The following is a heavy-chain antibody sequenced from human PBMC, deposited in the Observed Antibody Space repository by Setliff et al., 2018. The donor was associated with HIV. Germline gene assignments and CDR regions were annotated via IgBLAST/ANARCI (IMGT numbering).Heavy chain of an antibody. J-gene: IGHJ4*02. D-gene: IGHD3-3*01. CDR1: GGSLGGYY. V-gene: IGHV4-34*01. Sequence: SETLSLTCAVHGGSLGGYYWTWIRQPPGKGLEWIGEINESGSTNYSQSLKSRITISLDTSNNQFSLNLTSLTAADTAVYYCARFLGWRGFDYWGQGTLVTVSS. CDR3: ARFLGWRGFDY. CDR2: INESGST.